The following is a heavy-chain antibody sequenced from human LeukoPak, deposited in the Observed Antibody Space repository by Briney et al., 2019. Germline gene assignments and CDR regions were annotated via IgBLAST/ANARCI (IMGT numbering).Heavy chain of an antibody. Sequence: SETLSLTCAVYGGPFSGYYWSWIRQPPGKGLEWIGEINHSGSTNYNPSLKSRVTISVDTSKNQFSLKLSSVTAADTAVYYCARGLNRSGYDAFDIWGQGTMVTVSS. J-gene: IGHJ3*02. CDR3: ARGLNRSGYDAFDI. D-gene: IGHD3-22*01. CDR1: GGPFSGYY. CDR2: INHSGST. V-gene: IGHV4-34*01.